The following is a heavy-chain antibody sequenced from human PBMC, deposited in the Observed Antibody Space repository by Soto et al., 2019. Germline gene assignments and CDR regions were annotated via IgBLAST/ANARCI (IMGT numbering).Heavy chain of an antibody. Sequence: PSETLSLTCAVSGGSISSGGYSWSWIRQPPGKGLEWIGYIYHSGSTYYNPSLKSRVTISVDRSKNQFSLKLSSVTAADTAVYFCATYFTGGGGRGYWGQGTLVTVSS. CDR2: IYHSGST. D-gene: IGHD3-16*01. CDR3: ATYFTGGGGRGY. J-gene: IGHJ4*02. CDR1: GGSISSGGYS. V-gene: IGHV4-30-2*01.